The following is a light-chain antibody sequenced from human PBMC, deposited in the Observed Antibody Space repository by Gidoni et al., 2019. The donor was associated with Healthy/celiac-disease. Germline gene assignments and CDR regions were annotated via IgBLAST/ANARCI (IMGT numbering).Light chain of an antibody. V-gene: IGKV3-11*01. J-gene: IGKJ4*01. CDR2: DAY. CDR3: QQRSNLPFT. Sequence: EIVLTQSPAALSLSPGERATPSCRASQSVSSYLAWYQQKPGQAPRLLIYDAYNRATGIPARFSGSGSGTDFTLTISSLEPEDFAVYYCQQRSNLPFTFGGGTKVEIK. CDR1: QSVSSY.